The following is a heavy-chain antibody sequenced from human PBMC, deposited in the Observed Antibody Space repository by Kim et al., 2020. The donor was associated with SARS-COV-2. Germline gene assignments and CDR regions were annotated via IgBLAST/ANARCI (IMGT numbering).Heavy chain of an antibody. J-gene: IGHJ4*02. CDR2: IWHDGSNK. V-gene: IGHV3-33*01. CDR1: EFTFSDYA. Sequence: GGSLRLSCAASEFTFSDYAIHWVRQAPAKGLEWMAMIWHDGSNKYYTDSVKGRFTVSRDNSINTVFLQMNSLRAEDTAVYFCTTEAGYGVNSAAFGSWGQGILVSVSS. D-gene: IGHD4-17*01. CDR3: TTEAGYGVNSAAFGS.